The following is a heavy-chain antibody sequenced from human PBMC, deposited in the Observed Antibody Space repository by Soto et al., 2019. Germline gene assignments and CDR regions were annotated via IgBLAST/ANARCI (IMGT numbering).Heavy chain of an antibody. Sequence: SDTLSLTCAVYGGSFSGYYWRWIRQPPGKGLEWIGEINHSGSTNYNPSLKSRVTISVDTSKNQFSLKLSSVTAVDTAVYYCARGKPRYGLTYWFDPWGQGTLVT. J-gene: IGHJ5*02. D-gene: IGHD5-18*01. CDR3: ARGKPRYGLTYWFDP. V-gene: IGHV4-34*01. CDR1: GGSFSGYY. CDR2: INHSGST.